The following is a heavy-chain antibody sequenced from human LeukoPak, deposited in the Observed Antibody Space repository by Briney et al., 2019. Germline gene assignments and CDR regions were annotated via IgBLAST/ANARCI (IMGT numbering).Heavy chain of an antibody. CDR1: GFTFSSYG. Sequence: GRSLSLSCAASGFTFSSYGMHWVRQAPGKGLEWVAVIWYDGSNKYYADSVKGRFTISRDNSKNTLYLQMNSLRAEDTAVYYCARVPGEPNYCYGMDVWGQGTTVTVSS. D-gene: IGHD3-16*01. CDR2: IWYDGSNK. CDR3: ARVPGEPNYCYGMDV. J-gene: IGHJ6*02. V-gene: IGHV3-33*01.